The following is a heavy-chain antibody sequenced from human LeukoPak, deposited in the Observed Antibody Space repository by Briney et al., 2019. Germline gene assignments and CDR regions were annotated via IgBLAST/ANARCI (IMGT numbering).Heavy chain of an antibody. D-gene: IGHD1-1*01. J-gene: IGHJ3*01. CDR2: FSASGNT. V-gene: IGHV4-59*03. CDR1: GASINTFS. CDR3: AKGTGSCFEV. Sequence: SETLSLTCSVSGASINTFSCNWFRQPPGKGLEWIGYFSASGNTKYSPSLKSRVIISRDTPKNQVSLRLTSVAAADTAVYYCAKGTGSCFEVWGQRTIVTGSS.